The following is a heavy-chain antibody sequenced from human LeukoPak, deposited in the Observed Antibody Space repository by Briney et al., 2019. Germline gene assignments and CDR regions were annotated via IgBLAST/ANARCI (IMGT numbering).Heavy chain of an antibody. V-gene: IGHV4-39*01. Sequence: SETLSLTCTVSSGSISTSNYYWGWVRQPPGKALEWIGNIFYSGSTYYSPSLKSRVTISVDTSKNQFSLKLSSVTAADTAVYYCANIKRGYSGYDSRYDYWGQGTLVTVSS. J-gene: IGHJ4*02. CDR3: ANIKRGYSGYDSRYDY. D-gene: IGHD5-12*01. CDR1: SGSISTSNYY. CDR2: IFYSGST.